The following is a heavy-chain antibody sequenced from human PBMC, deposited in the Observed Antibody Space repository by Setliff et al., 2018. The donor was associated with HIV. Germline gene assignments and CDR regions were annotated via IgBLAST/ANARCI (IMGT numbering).Heavy chain of an antibody. CDR3: ARDRNYQDTSGYWQVFDI. Sequence: SETLSLTCTVSGGSVSNYYWTWIRQSAGKGLEWIGHINTSGSTKYNPSLKSRLTISVDTSQNQFSLKLSSVTAADTAMYYCARDRNYQDTSGYWQVFDIWGQGTMVTVSS. CDR1: GGSVSNYY. J-gene: IGHJ3*02. D-gene: IGHD3-22*01. V-gene: IGHV4-4*07. CDR2: INTSGST.